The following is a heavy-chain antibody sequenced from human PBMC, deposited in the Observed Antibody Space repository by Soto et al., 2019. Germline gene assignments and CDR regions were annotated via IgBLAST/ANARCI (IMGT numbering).Heavy chain of an antibody. CDR2: ISYDGNKK. CDR3: AREGAVPAPIRHHYYCMEV. D-gene: IGHD2-2*02. CDR1: VFNLSKYD. Sequence: PVGSLRLSCASSVFNLSKYDVHCVRHSPGKWLEWVAVISYDGNKKYYADSVKGRFSISRDNSKNSLYMQLNSLRPDDTAVYYCAREGAVPAPIRHHYYCMEVWGQATTCNVSS. J-gene: IGHJ6*01. V-gene: IGHV3-30-3*01.